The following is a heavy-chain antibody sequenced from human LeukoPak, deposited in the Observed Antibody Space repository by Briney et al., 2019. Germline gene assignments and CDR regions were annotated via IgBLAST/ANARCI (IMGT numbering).Heavy chain of an antibody. Sequence: PSETLSLTCTVSGGSVSSYYWSWIRQPPGKGLEWIGYIYFSGSTNYNPSLKSRVTMSVDTSKNQFSLKLRSVTAADTAVYYCAREGSMTARPFVSIDYWGQGTLVTVSS. CDR3: AREGSMTARPFVSIDY. J-gene: IGHJ4*02. CDR1: GGSVSSYY. V-gene: IGHV4-59*02. D-gene: IGHD6-6*01. CDR2: IYFSGST.